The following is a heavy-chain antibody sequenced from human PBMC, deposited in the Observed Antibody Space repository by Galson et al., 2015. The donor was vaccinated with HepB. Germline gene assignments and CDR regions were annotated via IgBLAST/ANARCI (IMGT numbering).Heavy chain of an antibody. CDR2: VRGSGTGT. Sequence: SLRLSCAGSGFTFSRYTMNWVRQAPGKGLEWVSAVRGSGTGTFYADSVRGRFTISRDDSKNTVTLQLNNLRVEDTAIYYCAKDSGFGGEDYWGQGILVTVSS. J-gene: IGHJ4*02. CDR3: AKDSGFGGEDY. V-gene: IGHV3-23*01. D-gene: IGHD3-16*01. CDR1: GFTFSRYT.